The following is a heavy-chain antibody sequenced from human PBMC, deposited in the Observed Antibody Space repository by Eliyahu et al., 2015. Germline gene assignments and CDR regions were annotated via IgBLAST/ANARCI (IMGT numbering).Heavy chain of an antibody. CDR3: AKDRGSGWLDFFDN. D-gene: IGHD6-19*01. CDR2: ISGSGDNT. V-gene: IGHV3-23*04. J-gene: IGHJ4*02. Sequence: EVQLVESGGGLVQPGGSLRLSCAASGLTFSSYAMSWVRQAPGKGLEWVSAISGSGDNTYYADSVKGRFTISRDNSKNTLYLQVNSLRAEDTAVYYCAKDRGSGWLDFFDNWGQGTLVTVSS. CDR1: GLTFSSYA.